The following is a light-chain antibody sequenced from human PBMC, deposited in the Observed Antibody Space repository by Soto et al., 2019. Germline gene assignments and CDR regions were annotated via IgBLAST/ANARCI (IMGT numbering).Light chain of an antibody. Sequence: QSLLTQAPSASGSPGQSVSISCTGTKDDVGVYDFVSWYQHHPGKAPRLIMYEVVQRPSGVPDRFSGSKSGNTASLTVSGLQAADEADYFCKSYAGSNTYVFGSGTKVTVL. J-gene: IGLJ1*01. V-gene: IGLV2-8*01. CDR2: EVV. CDR3: KSYAGSNTYV. CDR1: KDDVGVYDF.